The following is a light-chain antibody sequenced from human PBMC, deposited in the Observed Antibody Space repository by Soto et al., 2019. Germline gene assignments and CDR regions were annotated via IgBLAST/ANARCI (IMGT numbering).Light chain of an antibody. CDR3: QSYDSSLSGHV. V-gene: IGLV1-40*01. Sequence: QSVLTQPPSVSGAPGQRVTISCTGSSSNIGAGYDVHWYQQLPGTAPKLLIYGNSNRPSGVPDRFSGSKSGTSASLAITGLQAEDESDYYCQSYDSSLSGHVFGTGTKVHRP. CDR2: GNS. CDR1: SSNIGAGYD. J-gene: IGLJ1*01.